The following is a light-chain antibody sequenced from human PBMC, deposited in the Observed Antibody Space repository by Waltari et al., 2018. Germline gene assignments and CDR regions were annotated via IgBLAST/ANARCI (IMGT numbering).Light chain of an antibody. J-gene: IGLJ3*02. Sequence: SSELTQDPAVSVALGQTVRITCQGDSLRRYYASWYQQRPGQAPFLVLYGHDKRPSGILDRFSGSTSGNTASLAITRAQAEDAGVYYCLSRDSSSTRVFGGGTTLTV. CDR3: LSRDSSSTRV. CDR2: GHD. V-gene: IGLV3-19*01. CDR1: SLRRYY.